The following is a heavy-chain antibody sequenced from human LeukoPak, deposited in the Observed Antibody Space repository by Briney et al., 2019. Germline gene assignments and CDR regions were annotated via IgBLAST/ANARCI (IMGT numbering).Heavy chain of an antibody. J-gene: IGHJ3*02. Sequence: ASVKVSCKVSGYTLTELSMHWVRQAPGKGLEWMGGFDPEDGETIYAQKFQGRVTMTEDTSTDTAYMELSSLRSEDTAVYYCATGIPGGWELRRAFDIWGQGTMVTVSS. V-gene: IGHV1-24*01. CDR1: GYTLTELS. D-gene: IGHD1-26*01. CDR2: FDPEDGET. CDR3: ATGIPGGWELRRAFDI.